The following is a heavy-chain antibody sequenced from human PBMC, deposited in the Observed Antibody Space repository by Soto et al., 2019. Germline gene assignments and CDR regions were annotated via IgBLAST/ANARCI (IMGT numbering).Heavy chain of an antibody. CDR1: GYTFTSYG. Sequence: QGQLLQSGAEVKKPGASVKVSCKASGYTFTSYGISWVRQAPGQGLERMGWISAYNGNTNYAQKLQGRVTMTTDTSTSKAYMELKSLRSDDTAVYYCARGYEENEYIWGSYRYLDYWGQGTLVTVSS. V-gene: IGHV1-18*01. CDR3: ARGYEENEYIWGSYRYLDY. CDR2: ISAYNGNT. D-gene: IGHD3-16*02. J-gene: IGHJ4*02.